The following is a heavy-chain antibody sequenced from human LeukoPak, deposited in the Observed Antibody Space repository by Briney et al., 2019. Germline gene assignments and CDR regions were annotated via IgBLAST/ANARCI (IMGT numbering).Heavy chain of an antibody. Sequence: PSETLSLTCAVSGDSITNTNYYWAWIRQSPGEGLEWIGSVYHSGITYYTPSLKSRVSISVDTSNNQLSLKVTSVTASDTAVYYCAREWQYQFDYWGQGSLVTVSS. CDR1: GDSITNTNYY. D-gene: IGHD2/OR15-2a*01. CDR2: VYHSGIT. V-gene: IGHV4-39*07. J-gene: IGHJ4*02. CDR3: AREWQYQFDY.